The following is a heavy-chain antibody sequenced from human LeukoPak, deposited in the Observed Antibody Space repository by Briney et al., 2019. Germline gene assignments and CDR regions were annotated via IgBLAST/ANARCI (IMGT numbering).Heavy chain of an antibody. V-gene: IGHV5-51*01. D-gene: IGHD2-2*01. CDR2: IYPGDSDT. J-gene: IGHJ5*02. CDR1: GYRFTNYW. CDR3: ARRDGYCSSTSCSTGVDWFDP. Sequence: GESLKISCKGSGYRFTNYWIGWVRQMPGKGLEWMGIIYPGDSDTRYSPSLQGQVTISADKSIRTAYLQWSSLKASDTAMYYCARRDGYCSSTSCSTGVDWFDPWGQGTLVTVSS.